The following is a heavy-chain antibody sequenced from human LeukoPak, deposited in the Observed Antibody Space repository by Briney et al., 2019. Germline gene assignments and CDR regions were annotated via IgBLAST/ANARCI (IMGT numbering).Heavy chain of an antibody. V-gene: IGHV4-61*02. Sequence: SETLSLTCTVSGGSISSGSYYWSWIRQPAGKGLEWIGRIYTSGSTNYNPSLKSRVTISVGTPKNQFSLKLSSVTAADTAVYYCARGPDEYSSSSGFDYWGQGTLVTVSS. D-gene: IGHD6-6*01. CDR1: GGSISSGSYY. J-gene: IGHJ4*02. CDR3: ARGPDEYSSSSGFDY. CDR2: IYTSGST.